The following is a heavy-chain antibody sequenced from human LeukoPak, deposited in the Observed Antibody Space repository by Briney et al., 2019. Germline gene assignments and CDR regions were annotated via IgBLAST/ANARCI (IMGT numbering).Heavy chain of an antibody. CDR2: IIPIFGTA. CDR1: GGTFSSYA. V-gene: IGHV1-69*01. Sequence: ASVTVSCQASGGTFSSYAISWVRQAPGHGLEWMGGIIPIFGTANYAQKFQGRVTITADESTSTAYMELSSLRSEDTAVYYCARETGYSYGYYWGQGTLVTVSS. D-gene: IGHD5-18*01. J-gene: IGHJ4*02. CDR3: ARETGYSYGYY.